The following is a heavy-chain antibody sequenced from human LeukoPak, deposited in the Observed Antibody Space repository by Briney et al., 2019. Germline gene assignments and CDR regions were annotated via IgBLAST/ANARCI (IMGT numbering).Heavy chain of an antibody. J-gene: IGHJ4*02. CDR1: GYTFTSYA. Sequence: ASVNVSCKASGYTFTSYAMHWVRQAPGQRLEWMGWINAGNGNTKYSQKFQGRVTITRDTSASTAYMELSSLRSEDTAVYYCARASYYDILTVDYWGQGTLVTVSS. CDR2: INAGNGNT. D-gene: IGHD3-9*01. CDR3: ARASYYDILTVDY. V-gene: IGHV1-3*01.